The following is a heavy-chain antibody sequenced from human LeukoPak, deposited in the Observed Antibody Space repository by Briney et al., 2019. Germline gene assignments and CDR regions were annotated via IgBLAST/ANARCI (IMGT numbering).Heavy chain of an antibody. CDR2: ISSYNGNT. V-gene: IGHV1-18*01. D-gene: IGHD1-14*01. Sequence: ASVKVSCKASGYTFTTYGISWVRQAPGQGLEWMGWISSYNGNTNYAQKLQGRVTMTTDTSTSTAYMELRSLISDDTAVYYCAREYKLGYFQHWGQGTLVTVSS. CDR1: GYTFTTYG. CDR3: AREYKLGYFQH. J-gene: IGHJ1*01.